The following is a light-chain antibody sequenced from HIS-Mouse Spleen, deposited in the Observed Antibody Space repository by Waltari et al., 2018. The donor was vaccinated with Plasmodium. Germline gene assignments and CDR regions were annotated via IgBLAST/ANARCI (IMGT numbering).Light chain of an antibody. V-gene: IGLV3-10*01. Sequence: SYELTQPPSVSVSPGQTARITCSGDAFQQQYAYWYQQKSGQAPVLVIYEDSKRPSGIPERFSGSSSGTMATLTISGAQVEDEADYYCYSTDSSGNHRVFGGGTKLTVL. CDR2: EDS. J-gene: IGLJ3*02. CDR1: AFQQQY. CDR3: YSTDSSGNHRV.